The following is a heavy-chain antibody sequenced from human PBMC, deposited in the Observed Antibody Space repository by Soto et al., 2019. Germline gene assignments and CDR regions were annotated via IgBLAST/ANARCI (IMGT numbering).Heavy chain of an antibody. Sequence: TLSLTCAVYGGSFSGYYWSWIRQPPGKGLEWIGEINHSGSTNYNPSLKSRVTISVDTSKNQFSLKLSSVTAADTAVYYCARGPYYAVWGQGTLVTVSS. V-gene: IGHV4-34*01. D-gene: IGHD3-10*01. CDR1: GGSFSGYY. J-gene: IGHJ4*02. CDR3: ARGPYYAV. CDR2: INHSGST.